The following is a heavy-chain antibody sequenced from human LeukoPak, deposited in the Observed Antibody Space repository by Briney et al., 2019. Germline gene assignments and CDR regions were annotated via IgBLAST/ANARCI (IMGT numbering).Heavy chain of an antibody. Sequence: GGPLRLSCAASGFPFSSYWMHWVRPAPGKGLEWVANIKQDESEKYYLASVKGRFTISRDNDKNVLYLQMTSLRAEDTAVYYWAREAGYCSGCSCYYYGMDVWGQGTTVTVSS. CDR1: GFPFSSYW. D-gene: IGHD2-15*01. V-gene: IGHV3-7*01. CDR2: IKQDESEK. J-gene: IGHJ6*02. CDR3: AREAGYCSGCSCYYYGMDV.